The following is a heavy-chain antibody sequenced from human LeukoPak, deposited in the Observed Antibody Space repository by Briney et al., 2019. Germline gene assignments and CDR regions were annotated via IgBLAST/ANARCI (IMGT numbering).Heavy chain of an antibody. D-gene: IGHD3-16*01. CDR1: GFTFSSYE. J-gene: IGHJ5*02. Sequence: GGSLRLSCAASGFTFSSYEMNWVRQAPGKGLEWVSYISSSGSTIYYADSVKGRFTISRDNAENSLYLQMNSLRAEDTAVYYCARRAGGLARNNWFDPWGQGTLVTVSS. CDR3: ARRAGGLARNNWFDP. V-gene: IGHV3-48*03. CDR2: ISSSGSTI.